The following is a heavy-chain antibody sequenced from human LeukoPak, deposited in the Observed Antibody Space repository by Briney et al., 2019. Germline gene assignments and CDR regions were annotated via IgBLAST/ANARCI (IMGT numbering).Heavy chain of an antibody. CDR2: IRWDGDST. V-gene: IGHV3-43*01. CDR1: GFIFDDYT. J-gene: IGHJ4*02. Sequence: RPGGSLRLSCAASGFIFDDYTMHWVRQAPGKGLEWVSLIRWDGDSTYYADSVKGRFTISRDNIKNSLSLQMNSLRTEDTALYYCTKAHYYDTTSFDSAFWGTRPLDYWGQGTLVTVSS. D-gene: IGHD3-22*01. CDR3: TKAHYYDTTSFDSAFWGTRPLDY.